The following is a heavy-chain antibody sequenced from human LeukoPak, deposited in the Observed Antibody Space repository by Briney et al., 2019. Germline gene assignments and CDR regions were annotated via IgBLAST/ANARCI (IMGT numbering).Heavy chain of an antibody. D-gene: IGHD4-17*01. J-gene: IGHJ6*02. CDR1: GFTFSSYA. Sequence: GGSLRLSCAASGFTFSSYAMHWVRQAPGKGLERVAVISYDGSNKYYADSVKGRFTISRDNSKNTLYLQMNSLRAEDTAVYYCASRALNGDMDYYYDMDVWGQGTTVTVSS. V-gene: IGHV3-30-3*01. CDR2: ISYDGSNK. CDR3: ASRALNGDMDYYYDMDV.